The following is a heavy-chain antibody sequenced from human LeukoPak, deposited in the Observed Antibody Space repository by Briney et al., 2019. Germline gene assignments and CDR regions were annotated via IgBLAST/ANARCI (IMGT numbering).Heavy chain of an antibody. V-gene: IGHV5-51*01. CDR1: GYNFAHDW. D-gene: IGHD1-26*01. CDR2: IFPDDSDT. J-gene: IGHJ5*02. CDR3: ARGGVGATDNWFDP. Sequence: GESLKISCKGSGYNFAHDWIGWVRQMPGKGLEWMGIIFPDDSDTIYSPSFQGQVTISADKSISTAYLQWSSLKASDTAMYYCARGGVGATDNWFDPWGQGTLVIVSS.